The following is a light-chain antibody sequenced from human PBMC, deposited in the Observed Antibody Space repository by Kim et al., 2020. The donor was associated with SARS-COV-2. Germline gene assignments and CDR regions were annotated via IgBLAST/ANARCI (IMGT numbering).Light chain of an antibody. Sequence: SLSPGERATLSCGASQSVSSYLAWYQQKPGQAPRLLIYDASNRATGIPARFSGSGSGTDFTLTISSLEPEDFAVYYCQQRSNWPLTFGGGTKLEIK. J-gene: IGKJ4*01. CDR3: QQRSNWPLT. CDR2: DAS. CDR1: QSVSSY. V-gene: IGKV3-11*01.